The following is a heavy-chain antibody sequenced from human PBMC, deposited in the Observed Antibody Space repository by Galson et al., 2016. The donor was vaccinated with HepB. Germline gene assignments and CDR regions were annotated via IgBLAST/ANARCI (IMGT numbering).Heavy chain of an antibody. CDR2: IYYSGNT. CDR1: GGSINFYY. CDR3: SRDRIAVTGCYFDL. J-gene: IGHJ2*01. V-gene: IGHV4-59*01. D-gene: IGHD6-19*01. Sequence: SETLSLTCTVTGGSINFYYWSWIRQSPGKGLDWIGQIYYSGNTKYNPSLKIRVTISADTPKNLFTLNLTSVTASAPAVYSCSRDRIAVTGCYFDLWGRGTLVTVSS.